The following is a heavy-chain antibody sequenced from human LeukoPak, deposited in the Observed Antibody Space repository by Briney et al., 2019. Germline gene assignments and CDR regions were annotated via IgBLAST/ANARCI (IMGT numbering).Heavy chain of an antibody. D-gene: IGHD3-3*01. CDR3: ARGFLEWLLPPGFHYYMDV. CDR2: IYYSGST. CDR1: GGSISSYY. J-gene: IGHJ6*03. V-gene: IGHV4-59*01. Sequence: SETLSLTCTVSGGSISSYYWSWIRQPPGKGLEWIGYIYYSGSTNYNPSLKSRVTISVDTSKNQFSLKLSSVTAADTAVYYCARGFLEWLLPPGFHYYMDVWGKGTTVTVSS.